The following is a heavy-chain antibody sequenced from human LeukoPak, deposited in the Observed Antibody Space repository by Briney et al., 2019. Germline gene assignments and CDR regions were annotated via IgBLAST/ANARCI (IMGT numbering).Heavy chain of an antibody. J-gene: IGHJ1*01. CDR3: AKDPEAYCSSTSCYTTGLLD. CDR2: IWYGGSNK. CDR1: GFTFSSYG. Sequence: GGSLRLSCAASGFTFSSYGMHWVRQAPGKGLEWVAVIWYGGSNKYYADSVKGRFTISRDNSKNTLYLQMNSLRAEDTAVYYCAKDPEAYCSSTSCYTTGLLDWGQGTLVTVSS. D-gene: IGHD2-2*02. V-gene: IGHV3-30*02.